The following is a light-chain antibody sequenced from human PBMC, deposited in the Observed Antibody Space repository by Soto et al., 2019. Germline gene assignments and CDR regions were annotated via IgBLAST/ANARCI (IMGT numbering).Light chain of an antibody. CDR2: GAS. Sequence: EIVLTQSPGTLSLSPGGRASLSCRASQSVSRRLAWYKQRAGPPRRLLIAGASMGASGVPVRFIGSGSGTDFTLTITRLEPEDVAVYYCQQYGGSPITFGLGTRLEIK. J-gene: IGKJ5*01. CDR1: QSVSRR. CDR3: QQYGGSPIT. V-gene: IGKV3-20*01.